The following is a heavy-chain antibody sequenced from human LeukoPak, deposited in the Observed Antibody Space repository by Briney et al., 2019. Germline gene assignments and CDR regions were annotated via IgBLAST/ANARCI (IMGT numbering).Heavy chain of an antibody. CDR3: AKAYSYYYDSSGFDY. CDR2: ISGSGGST. D-gene: IGHD3-22*01. CDR1: GFTFSSYA. V-gene: IGHV3-23*01. Sequence: GGSLRLSCAASGFTFSSYAMSWVRQAPGKGLEWVSAISGSGGSTYYADSVKGRFTISRDNSKNTLYLQMNSLRAEDTAVYYCAKAYSYYYDSSGFDYGGQGTLVTVSS. J-gene: IGHJ4*02.